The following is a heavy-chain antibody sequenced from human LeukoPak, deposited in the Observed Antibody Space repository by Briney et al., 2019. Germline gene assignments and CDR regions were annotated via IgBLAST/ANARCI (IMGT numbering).Heavy chain of an antibody. CDR2: IYSSGST. CDR1: GGSIGSFY. CDR3: ARDLPSFYFGSGNMFDP. J-gene: IGHJ5*02. D-gene: IGHD3-10*01. V-gene: IGHV4-4*07. Sequence: SETLSLTCTVSGGSIGSFYWSWIRQPAGKGLEWIGRIYSSGSTDYNSSLKSRVTMSVDTSNNQFSLKSSSVTAADSAIYYCARDLPSFYFGSGNMFDPWGQGTLVTVSS.